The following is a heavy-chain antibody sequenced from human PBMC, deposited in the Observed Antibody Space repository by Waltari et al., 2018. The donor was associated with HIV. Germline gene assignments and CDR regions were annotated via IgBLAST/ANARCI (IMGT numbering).Heavy chain of an antibody. J-gene: IGHJ4*02. V-gene: IGHV1-24*01. CDR1: GYTLTELS. CDR2: FDPEEGEK. CDR3: ATSSGIFGVVTPFDY. D-gene: IGHD3-3*01. Sequence: QVQLVQSGAEVKKPGASVKVSCKVSGYTLTELSMHWVRQAPGKGLEWMGGFDPEEGEKIYTQKFQGRVTMTEDTSTDTAYMELSSLRSEDTAVYYCATSSGIFGVVTPFDYWGQGTLVTVSS.